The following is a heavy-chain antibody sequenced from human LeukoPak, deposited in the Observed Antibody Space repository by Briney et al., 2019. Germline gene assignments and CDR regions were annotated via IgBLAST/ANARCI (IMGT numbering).Heavy chain of an antibody. D-gene: IGHD6-19*01. CDR2: IRSKANSYAT. V-gene: IGHV3-73*01. CDR3: TTVAGNPINY. Sequence: GGSLRLSCAASGFTFSGSAIHWVRQASGKGLEWVGRIRSKANSYATAYAASVKGRFTISRDDSKNTAYLQMNSLKTEDTAMYYCTTVAGNPINYWGQGTLVTVSS. CDR1: GFTFSGSA. J-gene: IGHJ4*02.